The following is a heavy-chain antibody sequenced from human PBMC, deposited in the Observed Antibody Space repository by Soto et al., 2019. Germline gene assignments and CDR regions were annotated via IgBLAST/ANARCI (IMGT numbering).Heavy chain of an antibody. D-gene: IGHD2-21*02. CDR3: ARDNLTGCGDWRRYYYGIDV. Sequence: PGGSMSVSCTAFGVTVIGRCVRRIRQTPGKGLDWVSVIESGGSTYCSGSVKGRFTISRDNSKKTLYLQMNSLRAEDTAVYYCARDNLTGCGDWRRYYYGIDVWGQGTTGTVSS. CDR1: GVTVIGRC. V-gene: IGHV3-53*01. J-gene: IGHJ6*02. CDR2: IESGGST.